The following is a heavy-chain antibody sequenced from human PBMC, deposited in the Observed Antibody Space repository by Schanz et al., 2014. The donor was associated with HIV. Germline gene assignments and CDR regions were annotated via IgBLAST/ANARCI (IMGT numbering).Heavy chain of an antibody. D-gene: IGHD3-10*02. CDR2: IYYSGNT. CDR3: AREDVSNWSFDL. V-gene: IGHV4-59*06. Sequence: QVQLQESGPGLVKPSETLSLTCTVSGGSVRDFYWSWIRQPAGKGLEWLGYIYYSGNTHYNPSLRGRLTISVDTSKNQFSLEVNSVTAADTAVYYCAREDVSNWSFDLWGRGTLVSVSS. J-gene: IGHJ2*01. CDR1: GGSVRDFY.